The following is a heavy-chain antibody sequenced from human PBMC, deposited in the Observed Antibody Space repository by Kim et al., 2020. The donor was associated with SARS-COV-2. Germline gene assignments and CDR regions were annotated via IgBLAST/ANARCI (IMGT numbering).Heavy chain of an antibody. Sequence: GGSLRLSCAASGFTFTNVWMSWVRQAPGKGLEWVGRIKSKTDGGTTDYAAPVKGRFTLSRDDSKKTLYLQMNSLKTEDTAVYYCTTVYSSGWYAMDVRGQGTTVTVSS. J-gene: IGHJ6*02. CDR2: IKSKTDGGTT. CDR3: TTVYSSGWYAMDV. D-gene: IGHD6-19*01. V-gene: IGHV3-15*01. CDR1: GFTFTNVW.